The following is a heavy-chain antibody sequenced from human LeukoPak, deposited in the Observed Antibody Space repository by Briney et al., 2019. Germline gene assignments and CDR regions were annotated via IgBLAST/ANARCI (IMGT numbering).Heavy chain of an antibody. CDR3: ARAYYYGSGSYAFDI. CDR1: GGSISRDY. V-gene: IGHV4-59*01. D-gene: IGHD3-10*01. J-gene: IGHJ3*02. CDR2: IYYSGST. Sequence: PSETLSLTCTVSGGSISRDYWSWIRQPPGKGLEWIGYIYYSGSTNHNPSLKSRVTISVDTSKNQFSLKLSSVTAADTAVYYCARAYYYGSGSYAFDIWGQGTMVTVSS.